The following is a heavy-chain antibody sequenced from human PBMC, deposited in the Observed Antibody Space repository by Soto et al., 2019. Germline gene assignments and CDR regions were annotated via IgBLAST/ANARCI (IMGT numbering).Heavy chain of an antibody. V-gene: IGHV3-23*01. CDR2: ISGSGYSI. CDR3: TRFGPGADY. CDR1: GFAFSRYG. J-gene: IGHJ4*02. D-gene: IGHD3-3*01. Sequence: EVQLLESGGASVQPGGSVRLSRVVSGFAFSRYGMNWVRRAPGKGLEWVAHISGSGYSINYAESVKGRFTISRDNSKGTLYLQMNSLTVEDTALYYCTRFGPGADYWGQGTLVTVSS.